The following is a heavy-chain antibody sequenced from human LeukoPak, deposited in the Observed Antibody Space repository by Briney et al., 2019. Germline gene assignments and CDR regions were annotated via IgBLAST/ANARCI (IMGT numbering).Heavy chain of an antibody. J-gene: IGHJ3*01. V-gene: IGHV3-23*01. CDR3: VQEGPRGLAFDV. CDR1: GVTFRSYV. Sequence: GGSLRLSCEASGVTFRSYVMSWVRQAPGKGPEWVSGISGSGGGTYYADFVKGRFAISRDNSKNTLYLQMNSLRAEDSALYYCVQEGPRGLAFDVWGQGTRVTVSS. CDR2: ISGSGGGT.